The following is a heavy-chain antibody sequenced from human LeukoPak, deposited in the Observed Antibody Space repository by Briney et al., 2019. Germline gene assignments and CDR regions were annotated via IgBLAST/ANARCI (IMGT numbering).Heavy chain of an antibody. CDR2: ISYDGSNK. V-gene: IGHV3-30-3*01. Sequence: PGGSLRLSCAASGFTFSSYAMHWVRQAPGKGLEWVAVISYDGSNKYYADSVKGRFTISRDNSKNTLYLQMNSLRAEDTAVYYCARVLGEAYYDFWSGYYTSYYYYGMDVWGQGTTVTVSS. D-gene: IGHD3-3*01. CDR1: GFTFSSYA. CDR3: ARVLGEAYYDFWSGYYTSYYYYGMDV. J-gene: IGHJ6*02.